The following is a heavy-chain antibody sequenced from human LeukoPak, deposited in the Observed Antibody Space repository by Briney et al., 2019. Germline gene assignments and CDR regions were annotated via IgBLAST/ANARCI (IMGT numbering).Heavy chain of an antibody. V-gene: IGHV4-38-2*02. Sequence: PSETLSLTCSVSGDSITGYYWGWIRQPPGKGLEWIGNIYYTGNTYYNSSLKSRVTISLDTSKNQFSLKLSSMTAADTAVYYCARNSCPSGSCYDNRGYFDYWGQGTLVTVSS. CDR3: ARNSCPSGSCYDNRGYFDY. D-gene: IGHD2-15*01. CDR1: GDSITGYY. CDR2: IYYTGNT. J-gene: IGHJ4*02.